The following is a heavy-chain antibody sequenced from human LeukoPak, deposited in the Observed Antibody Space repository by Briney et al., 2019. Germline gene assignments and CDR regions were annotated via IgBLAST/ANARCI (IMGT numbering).Heavy chain of an antibody. CDR3: AREGIAYRHYYDMDV. J-gene: IGHJ6*02. CDR2: ISGSGRTI. D-gene: IGHD6-13*01. Sequence: PGGSLRLSCAASGFSFSDYYMSWIRQAPGKGLEWVSYISGSGRTIYYADSVKGRFTISRDNAKNSLYLQMNSLRAEDTAVYYCAREGIAYRHYYDMDVWGQGTTVTVSS. V-gene: IGHV3-11*04. CDR1: GFSFSDYY.